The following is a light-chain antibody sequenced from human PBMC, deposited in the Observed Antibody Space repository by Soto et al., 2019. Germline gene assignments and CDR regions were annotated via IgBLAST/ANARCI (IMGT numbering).Light chain of an antibody. Sequence: EIVLTQSPGTLSFSPGERATLSCRTSQTVSSVHLAWYQQKRGQAPRLFIYGASSRAAGIPDRFSGSGSGTDFTLTISRLEPEDFAVYYCQQYDNSLWTFGQGTKVDIK. V-gene: IGKV3-20*01. J-gene: IGKJ1*01. CDR2: GAS. CDR1: QTVSSVH. CDR3: QQYDNSLWT.